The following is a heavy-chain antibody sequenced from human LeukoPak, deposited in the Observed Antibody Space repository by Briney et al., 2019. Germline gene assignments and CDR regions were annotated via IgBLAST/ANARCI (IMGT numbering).Heavy chain of an antibody. V-gene: IGHV3-74*01. CDR3: ARDLGQYYDTSDNWFDP. CDR2: INSDGSST. Sequence: GGSLRLSCAASRFTFSTYWMHWVRHAPGKGLVWVSRINSDGSSTDYADSVKGRFTISRDNAKNTLNLQMNSLRAEDTAVYYCARDLGQYYDTSDNWFDPWGQGTLVTVSS. J-gene: IGHJ5*02. D-gene: IGHD3-22*01. CDR1: RFTFSTYW.